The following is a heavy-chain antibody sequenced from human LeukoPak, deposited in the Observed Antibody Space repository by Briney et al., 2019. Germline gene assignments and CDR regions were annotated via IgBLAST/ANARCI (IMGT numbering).Heavy chain of an antibody. Sequence: ASVKVSCKASGGTFSSYAISWVRQAPGQGLEWMGGIIPIFGTANYAQKFQGRVTITADESTSTAYMEPSSLRSEDTAVYYCAREGETGDLVPFFDYWGQGTLVTVSS. D-gene: IGHD7-27*01. CDR2: IIPIFGTA. V-gene: IGHV1-69*13. CDR1: GGTFSSYA. J-gene: IGHJ4*02. CDR3: AREGETGDLVPFFDY.